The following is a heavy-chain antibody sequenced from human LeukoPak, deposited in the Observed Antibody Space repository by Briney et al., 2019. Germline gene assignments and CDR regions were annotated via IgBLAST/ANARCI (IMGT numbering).Heavy chain of an antibody. J-gene: IGHJ4*02. V-gene: IGHV4-39*01. CDR2: IYYSGST. Sequence: SETLSLTCTVSGGSTSSSSLYWGWIRQPPGKGLEWIGNIYYSGSTFYNPPLKSRVTMSVDTSKNQFSLKLSSVTAADTAVYYCARRATAAGSGFDYWGQGTLVTVSS. CDR1: GGSTSSSSLY. D-gene: IGHD6-13*01. CDR3: ARRATAAGSGFDY.